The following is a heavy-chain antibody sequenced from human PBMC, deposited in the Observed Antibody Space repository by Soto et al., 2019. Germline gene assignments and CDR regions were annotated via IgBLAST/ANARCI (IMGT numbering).Heavy chain of an antibody. Sequence: SETLSLTCAVYGGSFSGYYWSWIRQPPGKGLEWIGEINHSGSTNYNPSLKSRVTISVDTSKNQFSLKLRSLRSDDTAVYYCAIYHIVVVPAAKSRALSDYWGQGTLVTVSS. V-gene: IGHV4-34*01. CDR2: INHSGST. CDR1: GGSFSGYY. D-gene: IGHD2-2*01. J-gene: IGHJ4*02. CDR3: AIYHIVVVPAAKSRALSDY.